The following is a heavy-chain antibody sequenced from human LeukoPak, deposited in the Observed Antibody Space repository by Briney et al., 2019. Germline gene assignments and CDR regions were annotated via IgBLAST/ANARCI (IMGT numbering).Heavy chain of an antibody. D-gene: IGHD6-19*01. CDR2: ISGSGGST. J-gene: IGHJ4*02. Sequence: GGSLRLSCAASGFTFSSYAMSWVRQAPGKELEWVSAISGSGGSTYYADSVKGRFTISRDNSKNTLYLQMNSLRAEDTAVYYCANSPQWLASPYYFDYWGQGTLVTVSS. CDR1: GFTFSSYA. V-gene: IGHV3-23*01. CDR3: ANSPQWLASPYYFDY.